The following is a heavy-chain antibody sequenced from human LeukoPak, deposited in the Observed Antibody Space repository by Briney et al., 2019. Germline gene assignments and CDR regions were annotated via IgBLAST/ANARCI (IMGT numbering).Heavy chain of an antibody. CDR1: GFPFSSYD. V-gene: IGHV3-30*18. D-gene: IGHD1-1*01. CDR2: ISYDGNNK. Sequence: GGSLRLSCAASGFPFSSYDMHWVRQAPGKGLEWVAIISYDGNNKYYADSVKGRFTISRDNSKNTLYLQMNSLRVEDTAVYYCAKRNGFWGQGTLVTVSS. J-gene: IGHJ4*02. CDR3: AKRNGF.